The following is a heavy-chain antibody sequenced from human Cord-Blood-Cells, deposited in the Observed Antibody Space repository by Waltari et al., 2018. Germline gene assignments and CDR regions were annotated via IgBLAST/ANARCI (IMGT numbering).Heavy chain of an antibody. D-gene: IGHD1-1*01. CDR3: ARDGKVQYYFDY. CDR2: MKSDGSST. V-gene: IGHV3-74*01. CDR1: GFTFSSYW. J-gene: IGHJ4*02. Sequence: EVQLVESGGGLVQPGGSLRLSCAASGFTFSSYWMHWVRQAPGKGLVWVSRMKSDGSSTSYADSVKGRFTISRDNAKNTLYLQMNSLRAEDTAVYYCARDGKVQYYFDYWGQGTLVTFSS.